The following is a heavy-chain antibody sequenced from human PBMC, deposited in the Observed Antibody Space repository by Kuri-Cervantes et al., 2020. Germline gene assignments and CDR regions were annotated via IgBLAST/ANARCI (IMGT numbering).Heavy chain of an antibody. CDR2: ISWNSGSI. CDR1: GFTFDDYA. CDR3: AKDDYYYGMDV. Sequence: SLKISCAASGFTFDDYAMHWVRQAPGKGLEWVSGISWNSGSIGYADSVKGRFTISRDNAKNSLYLQMNSLRAEDTALYYCAKDDYYYGMDVWGQGTTVTVSS. V-gene: IGHV3-9*01. J-gene: IGHJ6*02.